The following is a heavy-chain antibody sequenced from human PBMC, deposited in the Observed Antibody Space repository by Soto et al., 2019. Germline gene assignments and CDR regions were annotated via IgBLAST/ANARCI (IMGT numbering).Heavy chain of an antibody. Sequence: SETLSLTCTVSGGSISSYYWSWIRQPPGKGLEWIGYIYYSGSTNYNPSLKSRVTISVDTSKNQFSLKLSSVTAADTAVYYCARDGRGGYSYGHLFDYWGQGTLVTVSS. CDR1: GGSISSYY. J-gene: IGHJ4*02. V-gene: IGHV4-59*01. D-gene: IGHD5-18*01. CDR3: ARDGRGGYSYGHLFDY. CDR2: IYYSGST.